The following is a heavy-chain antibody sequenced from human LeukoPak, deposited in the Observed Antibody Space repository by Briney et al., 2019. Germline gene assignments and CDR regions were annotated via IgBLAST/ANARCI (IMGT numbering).Heavy chain of an antibody. J-gene: IGHJ4*02. CDR2: ISFSVNTK. V-gene: IGHV3-48*04. Sequence: GGSLRLSCAASGFTFSSYWMSWVRQAPGKGLEWVSYISFSVNTKYYGDSVKGRFTISRDNAKNSLYLHMDSLRAEDTAVYYCARGAYSSGWAYFDHWGQGTLVTVSS. CDR1: GFTFSSYW. CDR3: ARGAYSSGWAYFDH. D-gene: IGHD6-19*01.